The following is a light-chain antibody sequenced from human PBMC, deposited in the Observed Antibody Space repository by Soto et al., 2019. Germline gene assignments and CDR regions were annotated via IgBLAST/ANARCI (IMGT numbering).Light chain of an antibody. J-gene: IGKJ4*01. CDR1: QSLLNSANDKIH. CDR3: QKYFSAHLT. Sequence: DIVMTQSPASLAVSLGERATINCKSSQSLLNSANDKIHLAWYQQKPGQPPKLLIWRASTRDSGVPDRFSGSGSGTDFTLTINSPQAEDVATYYCQKYFSAHLTFGGGTKVEI. V-gene: IGKV4-1*01. CDR2: RAS.